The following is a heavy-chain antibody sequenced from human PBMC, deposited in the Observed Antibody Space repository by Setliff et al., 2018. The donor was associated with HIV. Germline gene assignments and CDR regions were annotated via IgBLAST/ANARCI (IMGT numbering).Heavy chain of an antibody. Sequence: SETLSLTCTVSNVSINSYYWSWIRQPAGRALEWIGRIYSSGSTNYNPSLKSRVKMSIDTSKNQFSLKLSSVTAADTAVYFCARHGAYEAYYDYMDVWGKGTTVTVSS. CDR1: NVSINSYY. V-gene: IGHV4-4*07. J-gene: IGHJ6*03. CDR2: IYSSGST. CDR3: ARHGAYEAYYDYMDV. D-gene: IGHD5-12*01.